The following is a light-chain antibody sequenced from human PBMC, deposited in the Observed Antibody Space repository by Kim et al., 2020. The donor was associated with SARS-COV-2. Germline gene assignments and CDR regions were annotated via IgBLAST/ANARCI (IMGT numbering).Light chain of an antibody. V-gene: IGKV1-39*01. Sequence: DIQMTQSPSSLSASVGDRVTITCRASQDISRYLDWYQQKPGKAPKLLIYTASSLQSGVPSRFTGSGSDTDFTLTISSLQPEDFATYYCLQAYSASRTFGQGTKVDIK. CDR2: TAS. CDR1: QDISRY. J-gene: IGKJ1*01. CDR3: LQAYSASRT.